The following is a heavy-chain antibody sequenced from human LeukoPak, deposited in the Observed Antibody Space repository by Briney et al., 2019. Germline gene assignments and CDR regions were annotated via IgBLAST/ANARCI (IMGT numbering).Heavy chain of an antibody. J-gene: IGHJ4*02. CDR2: INPNSGGT. D-gene: IGHD3-3*01. V-gene: IGHV1-2*02. Sequence: ASVKVSCKASGYTFTGYYMHWVRQAPGQGLEWMGWINPNSGGTNYAQKFQGRVTMTRDTSISTAYMELSRLRSDDTAVYYCARDTPAVTIFGVVTYYFDYWGQGTLVTVSS. CDR3: ARDTPAVTIFGVVTYYFDY. CDR1: GYTFTGYY.